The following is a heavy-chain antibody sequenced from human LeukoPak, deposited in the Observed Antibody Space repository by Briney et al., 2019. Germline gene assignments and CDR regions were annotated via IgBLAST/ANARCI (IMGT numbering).Heavy chain of an antibody. V-gene: IGHV4-4*09. CDR1: GGSISSYY. Sequence: KSSETLSLTCTVSGGSISSYYWSWIRQPPGKGLEWIGYIYTSGSTNYNPSLKSRVTISVDTSKNQFSLKLSSVTAADTAVYYCASERFSGSYFDYWGQGTLVTVSS. J-gene: IGHJ4*02. CDR2: IYTSGST. CDR3: ASERFSGSYFDY. D-gene: IGHD1-26*01.